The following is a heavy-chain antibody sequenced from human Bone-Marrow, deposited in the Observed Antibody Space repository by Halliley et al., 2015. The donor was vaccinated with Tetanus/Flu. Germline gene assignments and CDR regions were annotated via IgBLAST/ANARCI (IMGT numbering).Heavy chain of an antibody. V-gene: IGHV3-33*01. J-gene: IGHJ6*02. D-gene: IGHD4-17*01. Sequence: QLVQSGGGVVQPGTSLTLSCAASGFTFNGYAIHWVRQAPGKGPEWVAIVWVDGNKKDYGDSVKGRFTISRDNSKNKVYMQLNSLRAEDTAVYYCARDGGTDYVDYGEAAPREVGLDVWGQGTTVIVSS. CDR3: ARDGGTDYVDYGEAAPREVGLDV. CDR2: VWVDGNKK. CDR1: GFTFNGYA.